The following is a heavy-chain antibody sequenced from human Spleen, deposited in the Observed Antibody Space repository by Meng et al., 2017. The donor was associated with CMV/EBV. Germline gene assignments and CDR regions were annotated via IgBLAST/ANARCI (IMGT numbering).Heavy chain of an antibody. D-gene: IGHD3-3*01. J-gene: IGHJ6*02. V-gene: IGHV4-34*01. CDR1: GGSFSDYS. CDR3: TRGPSRIAVFGVVIHYGLDV. CDR2: IHHSGST. Sequence: SQTLSLTCAVYGGSFSDYSWSWIRQPPGKGLEWIGDIHHSGSTNYNPSLKSRVIISVDTSKNQFSLNLRSVTAADTAVYYCTRGPSRIAVFGVVIHYGLDVWGQGTTVTVSS.